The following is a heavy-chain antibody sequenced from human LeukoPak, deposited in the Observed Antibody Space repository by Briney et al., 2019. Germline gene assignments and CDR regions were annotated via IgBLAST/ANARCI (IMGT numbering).Heavy chain of an antibody. V-gene: IGHV4-59*08. D-gene: IGHD3-9*01. Sequence: SETLSFTCTVSGGSISSYYWSWIRQPPGKGLEWIGYIYYSGSTNYNPSLKSRVTISVDTSKNQFSLKLSSVTAADTAVYYCAGGRDFDWLFQPLDYWGQGTLVTVSS. J-gene: IGHJ4*02. CDR3: AGGRDFDWLFQPLDY. CDR2: IYYSGST. CDR1: GGSISSYY.